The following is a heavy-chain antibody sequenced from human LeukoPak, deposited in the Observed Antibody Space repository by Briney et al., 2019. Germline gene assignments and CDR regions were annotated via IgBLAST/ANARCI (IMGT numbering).Heavy chain of an antibody. Sequence: GGSLRLSCAASGFTFSSYAMSWVRQAPGKGLEWVAAIYSGGSTYYADSVKGRFTISRDDSKNTLYLQMNSLRAEDTAVYYCARGVPKYYFDYWGQGTLVTVSS. D-gene: IGHD5/OR15-5a*01. CDR1: GFTFSSYA. J-gene: IGHJ4*02. V-gene: IGHV3-53*01. CDR3: ARGVPKYYFDY. CDR2: IYSGGST.